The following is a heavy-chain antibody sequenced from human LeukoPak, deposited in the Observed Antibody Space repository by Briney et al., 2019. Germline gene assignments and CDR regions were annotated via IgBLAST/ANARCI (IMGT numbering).Heavy chain of an antibody. V-gene: IGHV7-4-1*02. Sequence: ASVKVSCKASGGTFSSYAISWVRQAPGQGLEWMGWINTNTGNPTYAQGFTGRFVSSLDTSVSTAYLQISSLKAEDTAVYYCARAPLNYYDSSGYNPYYYYGMDVWGQGTTVTVSS. CDR3: ARAPLNYYDSSGYNPYYYYGMDV. CDR1: GGTFSSYA. D-gene: IGHD3-22*01. J-gene: IGHJ6*02. CDR2: INTNTGNP.